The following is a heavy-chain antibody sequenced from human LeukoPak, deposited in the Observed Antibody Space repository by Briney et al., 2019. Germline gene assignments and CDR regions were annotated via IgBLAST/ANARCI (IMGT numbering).Heavy chain of an antibody. J-gene: IGHJ4*02. D-gene: IGHD3-22*01. CDR3: ARVGYDSSGRFDY. V-gene: IGHV3-11*04. CDR2: ISSSGSII. Sequence: GGSLRLSCAASGYTFSDYYMTWIPQAPGKGLEWVSYISSSGSIIYYADSVKGRFIISRDNAKNSLYLQMNSLRAEDTAVYFCARVGYDSSGRFDYWGQGTLVTVSS. CDR1: GYTFSDYY.